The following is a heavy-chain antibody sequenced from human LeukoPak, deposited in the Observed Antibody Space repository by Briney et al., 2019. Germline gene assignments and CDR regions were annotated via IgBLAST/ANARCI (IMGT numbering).Heavy chain of an antibody. CDR3: ARVAMITFGGVIVRNDDSNFDY. CDR2: INPNSGGT. D-gene: IGHD3-16*02. CDR1: GYTFTGYY. V-gene: IGHV1-2*02. Sequence: ASVKVSCKASGYTFTGYYVHWVRQAPGQGLEWMGWINPNSGGTNYAQKFQGRVTMTRDTSISTAYMELSRLRSDDTAVYYCARVAMITFGGVIVRNDDSNFDYWGQGTLVTVSS. J-gene: IGHJ4*02.